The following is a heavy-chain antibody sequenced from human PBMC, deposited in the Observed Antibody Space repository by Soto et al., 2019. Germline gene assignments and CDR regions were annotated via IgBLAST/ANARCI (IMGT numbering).Heavy chain of an antibody. V-gene: IGHV3-30-3*01. D-gene: IGHD5-18*01. CDR1: GFTFSSYA. J-gene: IGHJ6*02. CDR3: ARGGSGYPYYYGMDV. CDR2: ISYDGSNK. Sequence: GGSLRLSCAASGFTFSSYAMHWVRQAPGKGLEWVAVISYDGSNKYYADSVKGRFTISRDNSKNTLYLQMNSLRAEDTAVYYCARGGSGYPYYYGMDVWGQGTTVTVSS.